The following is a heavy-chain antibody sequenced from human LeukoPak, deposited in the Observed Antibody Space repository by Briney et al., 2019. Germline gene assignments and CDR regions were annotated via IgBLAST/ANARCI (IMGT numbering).Heavy chain of an antibody. V-gene: IGHV1-18*01. D-gene: IGHD3-9*01. CDR2: ISAYNGNT. CDR1: GYAFTSYG. CDR3: ARDLFVRYFDWLLSGYFDY. Sequence: ASVKVSCKASGYAFTSYGISWVRQAPGQGLEWMGWISAYNGNTNYAQKLQGRVTMTTDTSTSTAYMELRSLRSNDTVVYYCARDLFVRYFDWLLSGYFDYWGQGTLVTVSS. J-gene: IGHJ4*02.